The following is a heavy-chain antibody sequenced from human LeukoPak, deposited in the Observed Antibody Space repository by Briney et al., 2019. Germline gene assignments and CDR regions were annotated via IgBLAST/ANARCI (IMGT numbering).Heavy chain of an antibody. CDR2: IKQDGSEK. D-gene: IGHD1-26*01. V-gene: IGHV3-7*01. CDR3: ARRRYSGSSQHFDY. J-gene: IGHJ4*02. CDR1: GFTFSRYA. Sequence: GGSLRLSCVASGFTFSRYAMHWVRQAPGKGLEWVANIKQDGSEKYYVDSVKGRFTISRDNAKNSLYLQMNSLRAEDAAVYYCARRRYSGSSQHFDYWGLGTLVTVSS.